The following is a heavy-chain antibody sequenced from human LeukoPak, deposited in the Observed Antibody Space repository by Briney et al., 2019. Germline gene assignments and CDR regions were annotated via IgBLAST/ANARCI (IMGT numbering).Heavy chain of an antibody. Sequence: GGSLRLSCAAAGFTVSTSAMSWVRQAPGKGLEWVSGISGSGGGTYYADSVKGRFTISRDNAKNSLYLQMNSLRAEDTAVYYCARGDSSGYYWPSFDYWGQGTLVTVSS. CDR2: ISGSGGGT. V-gene: IGHV3-23*01. CDR1: GFTVSTSA. D-gene: IGHD3-22*01. J-gene: IGHJ4*02. CDR3: ARGDSSGYYWPSFDY.